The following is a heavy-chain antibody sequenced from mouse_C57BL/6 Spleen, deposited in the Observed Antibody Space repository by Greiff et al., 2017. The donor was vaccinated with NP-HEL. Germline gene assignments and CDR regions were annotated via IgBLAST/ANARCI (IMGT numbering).Heavy chain of an antibody. Sequence: VNVVESGAELVRPGASVTLSCKASGYTFTDYEMHWVKQTPVHGLEWIGAIDPETGGTAYNQKFKGKAILTADKSSSTAYMELRSLTSEDSAVYYCTRGGLQAWFAYWGQGTLVTVSA. D-gene: IGHD2-4*01. V-gene: IGHV1-15*01. CDR2: IDPETGGT. CDR1: GYTFTDYE. J-gene: IGHJ3*01. CDR3: TRGGLQAWFAY.